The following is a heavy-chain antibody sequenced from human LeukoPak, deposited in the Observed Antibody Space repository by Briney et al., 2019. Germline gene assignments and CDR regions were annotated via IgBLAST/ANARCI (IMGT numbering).Heavy chain of an antibody. CDR3: AKEPASSGWFDP. J-gene: IGHJ5*02. CDR1: GFSFSSYS. CDR2: ISGSSSRI. D-gene: IGHD6-19*01. Sequence: GGSLRLSCAASGFSFSSYSMNWVRQAPGKGLEWVSYISGSSSRIYYADSVKGRFTISRDNAKTSLYLQMNSLRAEDTAVYYCAKEPASSGWFDPWGQGTLVAVSS. V-gene: IGHV3-48*01.